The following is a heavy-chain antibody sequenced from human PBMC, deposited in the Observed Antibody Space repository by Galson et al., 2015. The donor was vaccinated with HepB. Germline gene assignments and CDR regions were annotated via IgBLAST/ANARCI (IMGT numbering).Heavy chain of an antibody. V-gene: IGHV4-59*08. CDR3: ARGGFGSGSYYPYSYSGMDV. Sequence: SETLSLTCTVSGGSIGTYYWSWIQQPPGKGLEWIAYLYYGGITNYNPSLKSRVTISVDTSKSQFSLKLSSLTAADTAVYYCARGGFGSGSYYPYSYSGMDVWGQGTTVTVSS. CDR2: LYYGGIT. J-gene: IGHJ6*02. CDR1: GGSIGTYY. D-gene: IGHD3-10*01.